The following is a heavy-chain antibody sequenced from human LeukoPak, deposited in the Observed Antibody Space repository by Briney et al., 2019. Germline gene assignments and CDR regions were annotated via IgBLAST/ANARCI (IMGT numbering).Heavy chain of an antibody. Sequence: GGSLRLSCAASGFTFSSYGMHWVRQAPCKGLEGVAFIRYDGSNKYYADSVKGRFTISRDNSKNTLYLQMNSLRAEDTAVYYCAKGPYYYDSSGYSDAFDIWGQGTMVTVSS. D-gene: IGHD3-22*01. CDR1: GFTFSSYG. CDR2: IRYDGSNK. CDR3: AKGPYYYDSSGYSDAFDI. V-gene: IGHV3-30*02. J-gene: IGHJ3*02.